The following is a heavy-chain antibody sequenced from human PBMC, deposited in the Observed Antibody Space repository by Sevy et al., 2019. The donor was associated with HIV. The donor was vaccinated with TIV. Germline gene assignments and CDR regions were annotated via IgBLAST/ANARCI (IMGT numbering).Heavy chain of an antibody. CDR3: AGENAWGRGYS. Sequence: SETLSLTCTVSGGSITSLYWNWIRQPPGKGLEWIANICYNGHINHNPSLKSRVTLSLDTSKNQFSLRLSSVTAADTAMYYCAGENAWGRGYSWGQGTLVTVSS. CDR1: GGSITSLY. J-gene: IGHJ4*02. CDR2: ICYNGHI. V-gene: IGHV4-59*08. D-gene: IGHD1-26*01.